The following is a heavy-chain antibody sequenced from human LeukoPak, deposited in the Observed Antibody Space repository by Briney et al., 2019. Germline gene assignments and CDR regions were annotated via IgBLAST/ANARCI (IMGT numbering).Heavy chain of an antibody. V-gene: IGHV6-1*01. D-gene: IGHD1-26*01. Sequence: SQTLSVTCLISGDIFSSKSAAWNWLRQSPSGGLEWLGRTYYRSKWSSGYATSVRGRITINSDTSKNLFSLQLNSVTPEDTAMYYCARSQTGGTFDYWGQGVLVTVSS. J-gene: IGHJ4*02. CDR1: GDIFSSKSAA. CDR2: TYYRSKWSS. CDR3: ARSQTGGTFDY.